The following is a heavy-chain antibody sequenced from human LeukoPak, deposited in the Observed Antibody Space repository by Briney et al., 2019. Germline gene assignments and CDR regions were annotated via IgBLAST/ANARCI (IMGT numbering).Heavy chain of an antibody. CDR1: GFIFSHYS. CDR3: ARDTKSAFDN. D-gene: IGHD2-2*01. V-gene: IGHV3-48*01. Sequence: GGSLRLSCAASGFIFSHYSMNWVRQAPGKGLEWISYIGISGGNTKYADSVKGRFTISGAKDKNSVYLQMNSLRVEDTAVYYCARDTKSAFDNWGQGTLVTVSS. J-gene: IGHJ4*02. CDR2: IGISGGNT.